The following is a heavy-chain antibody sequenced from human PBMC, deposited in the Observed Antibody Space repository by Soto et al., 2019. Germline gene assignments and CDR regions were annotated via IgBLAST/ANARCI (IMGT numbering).Heavy chain of an antibody. CDR3: VRENYYYGMDV. J-gene: IGHJ6*02. CDR2: IKSGGNT. V-gene: IGHV3-66*01. CDR1: GFTVSNDW. Sequence: SGGSLRLSCAASGFTVSNDWGHWVRQAPGKGLEWISVIKSGGNTHYADSVEGRFSISRDNSKNTVYLQMNSLRGEDTAVYYCVRENYYYGMDVWCQGTTVTVS.